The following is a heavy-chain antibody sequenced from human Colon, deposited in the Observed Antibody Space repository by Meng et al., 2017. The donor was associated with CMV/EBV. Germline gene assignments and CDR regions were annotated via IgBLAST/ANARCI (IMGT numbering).Heavy chain of an antibody. D-gene: IGHD1-1*01. CDR1: GYNFRNYW. Sequence: WTGSGYNFRNYWLGWVRQMPGKGLECMGIIYPGDSDTRYSPSFQGQVTISADTSVNTAYLQLGSLKASDTAMYFCARLQGTNWFDSWGQGTLVTVSS. CDR2: IYPGDSDT. J-gene: IGHJ5*01. V-gene: IGHV5-51*01. CDR3: ARLQGTNWFDS.